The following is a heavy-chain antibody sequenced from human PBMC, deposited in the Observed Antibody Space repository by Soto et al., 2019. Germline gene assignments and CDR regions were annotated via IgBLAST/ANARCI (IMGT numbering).Heavy chain of an antibody. CDR2: ISAYNGNT. Sequence: ASVKVSCKASGYPFTSSGFSWVRQAPGQGLEWMGWISAYNGNTLYAQKFKGRVTMTTDTSTSTADMELGSLRSDDTAVYYCATDPYCGSAPGCSALDAWGQGTTVTVSS. CDR1: GYPFTSSG. V-gene: IGHV1-18*04. D-gene: IGHD2-21*01. CDR3: ATDPYCGSAPGCSALDA. J-gene: IGHJ6*02.